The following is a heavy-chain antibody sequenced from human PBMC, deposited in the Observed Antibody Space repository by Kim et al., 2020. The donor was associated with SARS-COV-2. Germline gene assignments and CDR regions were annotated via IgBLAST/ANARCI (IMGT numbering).Heavy chain of an antibody. V-gene: IGHV1-58*01. J-gene: IGHJ6*01. CDR2: IVVDSGNT. CDR1: GFTFTRSI. Sequence: SVKVSCKPSGFTFTRSIVQWLRQTRGQRLEWLGWIVVDSGNTMYEQKFNERVTITRDMYTSAVYMELRSLRSEDTAMYFCAAARTHFGSGFSGYY. CDR3: AAARTHFGSGFSGYY. D-gene: IGHD3-22*01.